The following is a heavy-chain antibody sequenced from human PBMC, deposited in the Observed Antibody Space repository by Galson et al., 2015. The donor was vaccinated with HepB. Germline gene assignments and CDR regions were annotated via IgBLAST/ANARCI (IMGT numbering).Heavy chain of an antibody. Sequence: SVKVSCKASGYTFTSYGISWVRQAPGQGLEWMGWISAYNGNTNYAQKLQGRVTMTTDISTSTAYMELRSLRSDDTAVYYCARINRVGGVWGPVISWFDPWGQGTLVTVSS. J-gene: IGHJ5*02. CDR3: ARINRVGGVWGPVISWFDP. CDR1: GYTFTSYG. D-gene: IGHD2-8*02. V-gene: IGHV1-18*01. CDR2: ISAYNGNT.